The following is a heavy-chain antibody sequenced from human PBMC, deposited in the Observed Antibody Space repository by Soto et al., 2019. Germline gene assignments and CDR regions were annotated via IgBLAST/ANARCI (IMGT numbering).Heavy chain of an antibody. D-gene: IGHD1-26*01. CDR3: ASLVGATRGY. Sequence: QVQLQESGPGLVKPSETLSLTCTVSGGSISSYYWSWIRQPPGKGLEWIGYIYNSGSTNYNPSLRRRVTISVDTSKNQFSLKLSSVTAADTAVYYCASLVGATRGYWGQGTLVTVSS. CDR1: GGSISSYY. CDR2: IYNSGST. V-gene: IGHV4-59*01. J-gene: IGHJ4*02.